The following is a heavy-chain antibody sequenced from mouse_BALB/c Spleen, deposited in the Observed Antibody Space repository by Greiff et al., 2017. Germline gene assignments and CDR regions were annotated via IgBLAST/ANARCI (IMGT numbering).Heavy chain of an antibody. CDR2: ISSGGST. Sequence: EVKLMESGGGLVKPGGSLKLSCAASGFTFSSYAMSWVRQTPEKRLEWVASISSGGSTYYPDSVKGRFTISRDNARNILYLQMSSLRSEDTAMYYCARVGDYDCWFAYWGQGTLVTVSA. CDR1: GFTFSSYA. J-gene: IGHJ3*01. V-gene: IGHV5-6-5*01. CDR3: ARVGDYDCWFAY. D-gene: IGHD2-4*01.